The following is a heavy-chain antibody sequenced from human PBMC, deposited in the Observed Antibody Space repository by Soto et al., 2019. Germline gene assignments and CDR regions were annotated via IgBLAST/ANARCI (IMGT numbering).Heavy chain of an antibody. D-gene: IGHD2-15*01. Sequence: QVQLVQSGAEVKKPGSSVKVSCKASGGTFSSYAISWVRQAPGQGLEGMGGIIPIFGTANYAQKFQGRVTITADESTSTAYMELSSLRSEDTAVYYCARTLGYCSGGSCSPLHFDYWGQGTLVTVSS. CDR2: IIPIFGTA. V-gene: IGHV1-69*01. J-gene: IGHJ4*02. CDR3: ARTLGYCSGGSCSPLHFDY. CDR1: GGTFSSYA.